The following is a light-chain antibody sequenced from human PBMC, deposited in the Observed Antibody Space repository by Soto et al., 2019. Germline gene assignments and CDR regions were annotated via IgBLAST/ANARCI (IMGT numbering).Light chain of an antibody. Sequence: QSVLTQPPSASGTPGQRVTISCSGSNSNIGSNTVNWYQQLPGTAPKLLIYSNNQRPSGVPDRFSGSKSGTSASLAISGLQSDDEADYYCAAWDDSLNGHYVFGTGTKLTVL. CDR3: AAWDDSLNGHYV. V-gene: IGLV1-44*01. CDR2: SNN. J-gene: IGLJ1*01. CDR1: NSNIGSNT.